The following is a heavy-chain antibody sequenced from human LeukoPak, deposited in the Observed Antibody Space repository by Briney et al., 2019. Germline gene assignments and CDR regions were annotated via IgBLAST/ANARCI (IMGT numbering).Heavy chain of an antibody. CDR1: GGTFTRHP. J-gene: IGHJ4*02. D-gene: IGHD3-9*01. CDR3: VREPGPGYFDY. Sequence: SCKASGGTFTRHPMHWVRQAPGKGLEWVAVILQDGRERHYIDSVKGRFTISRDNSRNTLYLEMSGLSPGDTAVYYCVREPGPGYFDYWGRGTLVTVSS. CDR2: ILQDGRER. V-gene: IGHV3-30*04.